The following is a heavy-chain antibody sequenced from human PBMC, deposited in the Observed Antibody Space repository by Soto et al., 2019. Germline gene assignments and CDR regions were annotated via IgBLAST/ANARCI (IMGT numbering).Heavy chain of an antibody. Sequence: ASVKVSCKASGYTFTSYAMRWVRQAPGQRLEWMGWINAGNGNTKYSQKFQGRVTITRDTSASTAYMELSSLRSEDTAVYYCARDLYYYGSGIGPSDYGMDVWGQGTTVTVSS. CDR3: ARDLYYYGSGIGPSDYGMDV. V-gene: IGHV1-3*01. J-gene: IGHJ6*02. CDR2: INAGNGNT. CDR1: GYTFTSYA. D-gene: IGHD3-10*01.